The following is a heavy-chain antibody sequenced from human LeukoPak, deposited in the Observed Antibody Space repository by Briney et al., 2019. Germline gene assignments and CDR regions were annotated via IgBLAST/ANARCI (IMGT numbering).Heavy chain of an antibody. J-gene: IGHJ5*02. V-gene: IGHV4-38-2*02. CDR2: IYHSGST. Sequence: SETLSLTCTVSGYSISSGYYWGWIRQPPGRGLEWIGSIYHSGSTYYNPSLKSRVTISVDTSKNQFSLKLNSVTAADTAVYYCARIYSSSWFLNWFDPWGQGTLVTVSS. CDR1: GYSISSGYY. CDR3: ARIYSSSWFLNWFDP. D-gene: IGHD6-13*01.